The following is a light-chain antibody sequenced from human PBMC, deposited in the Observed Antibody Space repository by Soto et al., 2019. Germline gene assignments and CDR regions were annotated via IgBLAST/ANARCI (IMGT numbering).Light chain of an antibody. CDR3: SSYTSSSTRV. J-gene: IGLJ1*01. CDR2: DVS. Sequence: QSALTQPASVSGSPGQSITISCTGTSSDVGGYNYVSWYQQHPGKAPNLIVYDVSNRPSEVSNRFSGSKSGNTASLTISGLQAEDEADSYCSSYTSSSTRVFGTGTKLTVL. CDR1: SSDVGGYNY. V-gene: IGLV2-14*01.